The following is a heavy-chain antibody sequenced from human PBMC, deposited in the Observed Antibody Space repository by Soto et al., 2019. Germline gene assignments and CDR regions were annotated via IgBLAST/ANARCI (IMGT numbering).Heavy chain of an antibody. D-gene: IGHD2-2*01. V-gene: IGHV1-69*01. Sequence: QVQLVQSGAEVQKPGSSVKVSCKASGGTFSSYAISWVRQAPGQGLEWMGGIIPIFGTANYAQKFQGRVTITADESTSTAYMELSSLRSEDTAVYYCARGDHIVVVPAALSNYYYYYGMDVWGQGTTVTVSS. CDR2: IIPIFGTA. J-gene: IGHJ6*02. CDR3: ARGDHIVVVPAALSNYYYYYGMDV. CDR1: GGTFSSYA.